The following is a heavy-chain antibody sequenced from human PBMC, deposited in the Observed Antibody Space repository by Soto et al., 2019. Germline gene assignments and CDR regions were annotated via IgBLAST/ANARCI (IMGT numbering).Heavy chain of an antibody. CDR1: GFTFDDYT. Sequence: EVQLVESGGVVVQPGGSLRLSCAASGFTFDDYTMHWVRQAPGKGLEWVSLISWDGGSTYYADSVKGRFTISRDNSKNSLDLQMNSLRTEDTALYYCAKDIGYRGYGAFDIWGQGTMVTVSS. D-gene: IGHD5-12*01. CDR3: AKDIGYRGYGAFDI. V-gene: IGHV3-43*01. J-gene: IGHJ3*02. CDR2: ISWDGGST.